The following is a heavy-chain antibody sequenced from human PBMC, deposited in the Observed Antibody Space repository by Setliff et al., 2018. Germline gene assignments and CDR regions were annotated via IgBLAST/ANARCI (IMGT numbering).Heavy chain of an antibody. D-gene: IGHD2-15*01. CDR3: ARILGYCSGGSCYVPY. V-gene: IGHV4-39*07. CDR1: GGSISSSNYY. J-gene: IGHJ4*02. Sequence: SETLSLTCTVSGGSISSSNYYWGWIRQPPGKGLEWIGNIYYGGSAYYNPSHKSRVTISVDTSKNQFSLKLSSVTAADTAMYYCARILGYCSGGSCYVPYWGQGTLVTVSS. CDR2: IYYGGSA.